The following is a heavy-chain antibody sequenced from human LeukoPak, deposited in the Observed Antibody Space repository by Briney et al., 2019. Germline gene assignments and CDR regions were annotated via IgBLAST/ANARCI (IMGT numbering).Heavy chain of an antibody. CDR1: GFTFSSYG. CDR3: AKVSVTRSYMDV. D-gene: IGHD4-11*01. CDR2: IWYDGSNK. Sequence: GGSLRLSCAASGFTFSSYGMHWVRQAPGKGLEWVAVIWYDGSNKYYADSVKGRFTISRDNSKNTLYLQMHSLRAEDTAVYYCAKVSVTRSYMDVWGKGTTVTVSS. V-gene: IGHV3-33*06. J-gene: IGHJ6*03.